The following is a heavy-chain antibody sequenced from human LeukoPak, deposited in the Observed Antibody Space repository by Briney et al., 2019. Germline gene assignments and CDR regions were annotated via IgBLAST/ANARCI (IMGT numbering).Heavy chain of an antibody. CDR3: AREGVLLSPYYYGMDV. J-gene: IGHJ6*02. CDR1: GLTFSSYW. D-gene: IGHD2-2*01. CDR2: INSDGSST. Sequence: PGGSLRLSCAASGLTFSSYWMHWVRQAPGKGLVWVSRINSDGSSTSYADSVKGRFTISRDNAKNTLYLQMNSLRAEDTAVHYCAREGVLLSPYYYGMDVWGQGTTVTVSS. V-gene: IGHV3-74*01.